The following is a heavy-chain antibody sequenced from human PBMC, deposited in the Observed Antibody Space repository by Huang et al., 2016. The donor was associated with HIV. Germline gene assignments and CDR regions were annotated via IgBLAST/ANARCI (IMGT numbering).Heavy chain of an antibody. D-gene: IGHD3-10*01. CDR1: GFTFSRYS. J-gene: IGHJ4*02. CDR3: ARPPPSHSPGEDFDY. V-gene: IGHV3-21*06. Sequence: ELQLVESGGGLVKPGGSLRLSCAVAGFTFSRYSMIWVRQAPGKGMEWVSSISSMGTYIHYTDSVKGRFTISRDNAKNSLYLQRNNLTVEDTAVYYCARPPPSHSPGEDFDYWGQGTLVTVSS. CDR2: ISSMGTYI.